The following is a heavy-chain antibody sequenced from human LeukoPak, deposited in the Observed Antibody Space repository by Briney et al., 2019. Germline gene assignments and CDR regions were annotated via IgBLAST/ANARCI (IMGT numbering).Heavy chain of an antibody. CDR2: IIPIFGTA. J-gene: IGHJ4*02. CDR3: ARDPSYAFDY. V-gene: IGHV1-69*01. D-gene: IGHD2-2*01. Sequence: ASVKVSCKASGGTFSSYAISWVRQAPGQGLEWMGGIIPIFGTANYAQKFQGRVTITADESTSTAYMELSSLRSDDTAVYYCARDPSYAFDYWGQGTLVTVSS. CDR1: GGTFSSYA.